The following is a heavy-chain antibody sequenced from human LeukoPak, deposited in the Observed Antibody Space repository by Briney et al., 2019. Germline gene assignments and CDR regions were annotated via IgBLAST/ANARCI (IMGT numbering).Heavy chain of an antibody. Sequence: GGSLRLSCAASGFTFNNYGMHWVRQAPGKGLEWVAVISYDGRNIHYPDSVKGRFTISRDISTDTLWLQMDSLRTEDTAVYYCAKGPLRGTTAAIDYWGQGTLVTVSS. V-gene: IGHV3-30*18. D-gene: IGHD1-1*01. CDR1: GFTFNNYG. CDR3: AKGPLRGTTAAIDY. J-gene: IGHJ4*02. CDR2: ISYDGRNI.